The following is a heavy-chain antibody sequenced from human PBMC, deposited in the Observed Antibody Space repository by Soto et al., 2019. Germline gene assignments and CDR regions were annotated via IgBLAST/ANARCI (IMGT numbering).Heavy chain of an antibody. J-gene: IGHJ4*02. D-gene: IGHD5-12*01. Sequence: PGGSLRLSCAASGLSFSNAWMNWVRQAPGKGLEWVGQIRSKTDGGTTFYPAPVKDRFIISRDDSRNTLYLQMNSLKTEDTAVYYCTTAHPRGPDYWGQGTLVTVSS. CDR2: IRSKTDGGTT. CDR1: GLSFSNAW. V-gene: IGHV3-15*01. CDR3: TTAHPRGPDY.